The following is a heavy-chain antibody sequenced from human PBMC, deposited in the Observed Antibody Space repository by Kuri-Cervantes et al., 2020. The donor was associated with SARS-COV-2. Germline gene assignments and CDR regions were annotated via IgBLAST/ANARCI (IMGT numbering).Heavy chain of an antibody. CDR3: ARDRRFLEYYDAFDI. J-gene: IGHJ3*02. D-gene: IGHD3-3*01. V-gene: IGHV3-9*01. CDR2: ISWNSGSI. Sequence: SLKISCAASGFTFDDYAMHWVRQAPGKGLVWVSGISWNSGSIGYADSVKGRFTISRDNAKNSLYLKMNSLRAEDTAVYYCARDRRFLEYYDAFDIWGQGTMVTVSS. CDR1: GFTFDDYA.